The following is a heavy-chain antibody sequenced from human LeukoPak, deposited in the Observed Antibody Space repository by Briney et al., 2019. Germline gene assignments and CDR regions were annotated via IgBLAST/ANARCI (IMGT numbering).Heavy chain of an antibody. CDR2: ISSSSSYI. V-gene: IGHV3-21*01. D-gene: IGHD3-10*01. J-gene: IGHJ6*02. Sequence: GGSLRLSCAASGFTFSSYSMNWVRQAPGKGLEWVSSISSSSSYIYYADSVKGRFTISRDNAKNSLYLQMNSLRAEDTAVYYCARGFYGSVTYYNAEKHGMDVWGQGTTVTVSS. CDR3: ARGFYGSVTYYNAEKHGMDV. CDR1: GFTFSSYS.